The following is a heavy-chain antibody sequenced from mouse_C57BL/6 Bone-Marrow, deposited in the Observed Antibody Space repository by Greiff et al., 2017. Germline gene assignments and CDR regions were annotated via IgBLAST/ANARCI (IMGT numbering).Heavy chain of an antibody. J-gene: IGHJ2*01. CDR1: GYTFTSYW. CDR3: ARYSSGYGY. V-gene: IGHV1-55*01. Sequence: QVQLKQPGAELVKPGASVKMSCKASGYTFTSYWITWVKQRPGQGLEWIGDIYPGSGSTNYNENFKSKATLTVDTSSSTAYMQLSSLTSEDSAVYYCARYSSGYGYWGQGTTLTVSS. CDR2: IYPGSGST. D-gene: IGHD3-2*02.